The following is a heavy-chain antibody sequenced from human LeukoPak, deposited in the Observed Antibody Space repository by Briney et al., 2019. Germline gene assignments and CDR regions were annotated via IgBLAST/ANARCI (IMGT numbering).Heavy chain of an antibody. CDR2: KWYDGSND. J-gene: IGHJ4*02. Sequence: GRSLRLFCTASGFTLSNYGMHWVRQAPGKGLEWVAVKWYDGSNDYYADSVKGRFTISRDNSKSTLYLQMNRLRAEDTAVYYCATLGSTWAIDDWGQGTLVTVSS. CDR3: ATLGSTWAIDD. CDR1: GFTLSNYG. V-gene: IGHV3-33*03. D-gene: IGHD2-2*01.